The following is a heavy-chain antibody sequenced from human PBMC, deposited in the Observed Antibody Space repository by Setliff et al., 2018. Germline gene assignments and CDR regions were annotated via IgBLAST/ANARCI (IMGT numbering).Heavy chain of an antibody. V-gene: IGHV3-15*01. CDR1: GFTFSNAW. CDR3: ARSGNYRVDY. D-gene: IGHD1-26*01. CDR2: IKSKPDGGTT. Sequence: GGSLRLSCTGSGFTFSNAWMNWVRQAPGKGLEWVGRIKSKPDGGTTEYPAPVRGRFTISRDDSKDTLYLQMNSLQTEDTAVYYCARSGNYRVDYWGQGTLVTVSS. J-gene: IGHJ4*02.